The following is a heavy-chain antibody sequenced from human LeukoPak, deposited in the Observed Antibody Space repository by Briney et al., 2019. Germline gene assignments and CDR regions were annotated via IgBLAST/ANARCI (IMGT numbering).Heavy chain of an antibody. CDR2: IIPIFGTA. V-gene: IGHV1-69*05. CDR1: GGTFSSYS. J-gene: IGHJ4*02. Sequence: SVKVPCKASGGTFSSYSISWVRQAPGRGLEWMGGIIPIFGTANYAQKFQGRVTITTDESTSTAYMELSSLRSEDTAVYYCAREFISGYDRGAYFDYWGQGTLVTVSS. CDR3: AREFISGYDRGAYFDY. D-gene: IGHD5-12*01.